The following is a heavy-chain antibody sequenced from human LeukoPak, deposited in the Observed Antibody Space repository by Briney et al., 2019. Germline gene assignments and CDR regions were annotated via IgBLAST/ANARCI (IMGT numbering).Heavy chain of an antibody. J-gene: IGHJ4*02. CDR1: GFTFSSHW. Sequence: GGSLRLSCAASGFTFSSHWMNWVRQAPGKGLEWVSAISGSGGSTYYADSVKGRFTISRDNSKNTLYLQMNSLRAEDTAVYYCAKDRVEGYSSGWYTKSLDYWGQGTLVTVSS. V-gene: IGHV3-23*01. CDR2: ISGSGGST. CDR3: AKDRVEGYSSGWYTKSLDY. D-gene: IGHD6-19*01.